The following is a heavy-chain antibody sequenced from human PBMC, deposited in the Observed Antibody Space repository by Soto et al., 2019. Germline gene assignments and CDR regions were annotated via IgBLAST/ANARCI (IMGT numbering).Heavy chain of an antibody. V-gene: IGHV3-23*01. CDR1: GVTVSTNG. J-gene: IGHJ4*02. CDR2: ISGGGNT. Sequence: EVQLLESGGGLEQPGGSLRLSCAASGVTVSTNGMTWVRQAPGKGLEWVSTISGGGNTYYADSVKGRFSISRDNSKNTLFLQMSSLRVEDTAIYCCATGRMPTVRVGFDYWGQGTLVTVSS. CDR3: ATGRMPTVRVGFDY. D-gene: IGHD1-1*01.